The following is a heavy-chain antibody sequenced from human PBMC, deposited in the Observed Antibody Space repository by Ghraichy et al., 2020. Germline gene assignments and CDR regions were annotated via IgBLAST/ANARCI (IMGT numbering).Heavy chain of an antibody. Sequence: GGSLRLSCAASGFTFSSYWMSWVRQAPGKGLEWVANIKQDGSEKYYVDSVKGRFTISRDNAKNSLYLQMNSLRAEDTAVYYCARVPIRYSYDRRSGGWNWYFDLWGRGTLVTVSS. V-gene: IGHV3-7*03. J-gene: IGHJ2*01. CDR3: ARVPIRYSYDRRSGGWNWYFDL. CDR1: GFTFSSYW. D-gene: IGHD5-18*01. CDR2: IKQDGSEK.